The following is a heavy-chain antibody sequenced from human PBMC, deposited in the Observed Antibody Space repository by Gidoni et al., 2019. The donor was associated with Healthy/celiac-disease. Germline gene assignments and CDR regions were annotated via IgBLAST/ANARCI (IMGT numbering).Heavy chain of an antibody. Sequence: EVQLVESGGGLVKPGGSLRLSCAASGFTFSNAWMSGVCQAPGKGLEWVGRIKSKTDGGTTDYAAPVKGRFTISRDDSKNTLYLQMNSLKTEDTAVYYCTTDVSDTIFGVVIMGAFDIWGQGTMVTVSS. CDR1: GFTFSNAW. V-gene: IGHV3-15*01. J-gene: IGHJ3*02. D-gene: IGHD3-3*01. CDR2: IKSKTDGGTT. CDR3: TTDVSDTIFGVVIMGAFDI.